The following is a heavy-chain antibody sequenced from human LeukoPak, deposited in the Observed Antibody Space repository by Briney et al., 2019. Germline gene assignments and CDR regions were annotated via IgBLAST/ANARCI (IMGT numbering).Heavy chain of an antibody. D-gene: IGHD3/OR15-3a*01. CDR1: GGSFSGYY. J-gene: IGHJ6*02. CDR3: ARGGLKTRYYYYGMDV. V-gene: IGHV4-34*01. CDR2: INHSGST. Sequence: SETLSLTCAVYGGSFSGYYWSWIRQPPGKGLEWIGEINHSGSTNYNPSLKSRVTISVDTSKNQFSLKLSSVTAADTAVYYCARGGLKTRYYYYGMDVWGQGTTGTVSS.